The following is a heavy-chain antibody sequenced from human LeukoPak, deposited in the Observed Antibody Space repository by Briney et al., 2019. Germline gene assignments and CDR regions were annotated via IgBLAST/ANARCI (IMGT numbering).Heavy chain of an antibody. J-gene: IGHJ4*02. CDR3: ARNNYGDYVFDY. CDR1: GGSISSSSYY. D-gene: IGHD4-17*01. Sequence: DPSETLSLTCTVSGGSISSSSYYWGWIRQPPGKGLEWIGSIYYSGSTYYNPSLKSRVTISVDTSKNQFSLKLSSVTAADTAVYYCARNNYGDYVFDYWGQGTLVTVSS. V-gene: IGHV4-39*07. CDR2: IYYSGST.